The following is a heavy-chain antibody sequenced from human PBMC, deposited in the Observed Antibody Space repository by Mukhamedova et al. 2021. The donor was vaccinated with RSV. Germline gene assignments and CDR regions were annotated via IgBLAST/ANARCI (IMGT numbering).Heavy chain of an antibody. V-gene: IGHV3-23*01. CDR3: AKEGYCSGSDCYRLFDY. J-gene: IGHJ4*01. CDR1: FA. Sequence: FAMYWVRQASGKGLECVSVITASGAGTHYADFVKGRFTISRDTSKNTVYLQMNSLRAEDTAVYYCAKEGYCSGSDCYRLFDYW. D-gene: IGHD2-15*01. CDR2: ITASGAGT.